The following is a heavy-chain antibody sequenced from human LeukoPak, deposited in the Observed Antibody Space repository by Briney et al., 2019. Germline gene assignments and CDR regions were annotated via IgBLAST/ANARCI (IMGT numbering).Heavy chain of an antibody. J-gene: IGHJ4*02. CDR1: GGSFSGYY. V-gene: IGHV4-34*01. D-gene: IGHD6-19*01. Sequence: PSETLSLTCAVYGGSFSGYYCSWIRQPPGKGLEWIGEINHSGSTNYNPSLKSRVTISVDTSKNQFSLKLSSVTAADTAVYYCARSLSGVAGTFWDYWGQGTLVTVSS. CDR2: INHSGST. CDR3: ARSLSGVAGTFWDY.